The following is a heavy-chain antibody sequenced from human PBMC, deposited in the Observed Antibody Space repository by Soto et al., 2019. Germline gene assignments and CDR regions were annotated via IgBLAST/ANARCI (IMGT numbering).Heavy chain of an antibody. J-gene: IGHJ4*02. CDR2: TNQDGSEK. V-gene: IGHV3-7*04. CDR3: SGGVGDAF. D-gene: IGHD1-26*01. Sequence: EVHLVESGGGLVQTGGSLRLSCAIFEGTVIRDWMNWVRQAPGKGLEWVAHTNQDGSEKYYVDSVKGRFTISRANDKNSLYVPMTTLRAEDTAMYYCSGGVGDAFWGQGTLVTVSS. CDR1: EGTVIRDW.